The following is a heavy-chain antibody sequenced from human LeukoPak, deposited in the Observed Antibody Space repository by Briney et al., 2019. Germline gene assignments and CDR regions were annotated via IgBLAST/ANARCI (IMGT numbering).Heavy chain of an antibody. CDR1: GFTFSSYV. Sequence: GGSLRLSCAAYGFTFSSYVMTWVRQAPGKGLEWVSTISGSGGTTYYADSVKGRFTVSRDNSENTLYLQMKSLRAEDTAVYYCARGDGYNFFDYWGQGTLVTVSS. J-gene: IGHJ4*02. CDR2: ISGSGGTT. D-gene: IGHD5-24*01. V-gene: IGHV3-23*01. CDR3: ARGDGYNFFDY.